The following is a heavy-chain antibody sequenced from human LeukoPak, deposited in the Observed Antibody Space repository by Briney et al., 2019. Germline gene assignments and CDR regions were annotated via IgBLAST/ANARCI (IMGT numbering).Heavy chain of an antibody. V-gene: IGHV1-18*01. CDR2: ISAYNGNT. J-gene: IGHJ6*03. CDR3: ARGQIEGGDYYYYMDV. CDR1: GYTFTSYG. Sequence: ASVKVSCKASGYTFTSYGISWVRQAPGQGLEWMGWISAYNGNTNYAQKFQGRVTITADESTSTAYMELSSLRSEDTAVYYCARGQIEGGDYYYYMDVWGKGTTVTVSS. D-gene: IGHD1-26*01.